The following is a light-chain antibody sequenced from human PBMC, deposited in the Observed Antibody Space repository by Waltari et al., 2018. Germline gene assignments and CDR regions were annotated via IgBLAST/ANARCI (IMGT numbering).Light chain of an antibody. CDR2: AAS. CDR1: HDITNY. J-gene: IGKJ5*01. Sequence: DIHMAQSPSSLSASVGDRVSSTCRASHDITNYLAWFQRKPGKAPKCLIYAASNLQRGAPPRFSGSGSGTDFTLTISSLQPEDFATYYCQQYNSFPITFGQGTRLEIK. CDR3: QQYNSFPIT. V-gene: IGKV1-16*01.